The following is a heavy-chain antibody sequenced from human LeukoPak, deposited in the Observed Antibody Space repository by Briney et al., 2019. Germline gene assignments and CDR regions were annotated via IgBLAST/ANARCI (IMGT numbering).Heavy chain of an antibody. CDR2: IKTDGRTT. D-gene: IGHD3-22*01. J-gene: IGHJ4*02. CDR3: TTGPSFGYEW. V-gene: IGHV3-74*01. CDR1: GMTFSNHW. Sequence: GGSLRLSCAASGMTFSNHWMHWVRQAPGKGLVWVSLIKTDGRTTIYADSVKGRFTISRDDGKSTLYLQMNSLRAEDMAIYYCTTGPSFGYEWWGQGTVVTVSS.